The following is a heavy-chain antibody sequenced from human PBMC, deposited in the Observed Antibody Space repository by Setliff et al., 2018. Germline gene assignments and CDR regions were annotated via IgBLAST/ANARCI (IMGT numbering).Heavy chain of an antibody. J-gene: IGHJ4*02. CDR3: ARITSGTQLSPTSNDY. D-gene: IGHD5-18*01. Sequence: SETLSLTCTVSGGSISSGGYYWSWIRQHPGKGLEWIGYIYYSGSTYYNPSLKSRVTISVDTSRNQFSLKLSSVTAADTAVYYCARITSGTQLSPTSNDYWGQGTLVTVSS. V-gene: IGHV4-31*03. CDR2: IYYSGST. CDR1: GGSISSGGYY.